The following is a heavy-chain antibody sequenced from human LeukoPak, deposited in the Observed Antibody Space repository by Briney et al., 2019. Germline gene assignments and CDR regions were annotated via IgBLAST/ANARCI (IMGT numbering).Heavy chain of an antibody. CDR3: AREGRIVVVPAAINYYYYGMDV. CDR1: GYTFTGYY. V-gene: IGHV1-2*02. CDR2: INPNSGGT. Sequence: ASVKVSCKASGYTFTGYYMHWVRQAPGQGLEWMGWINPNSGGTNYAQKFQGRVTMTRDTSISTAYMELSRLRSDDTAMYYCAREGRIVVVPAAINYYYYGMDVWGQGTTVTVSS. D-gene: IGHD2-2*01. J-gene: IGHJ6*02.